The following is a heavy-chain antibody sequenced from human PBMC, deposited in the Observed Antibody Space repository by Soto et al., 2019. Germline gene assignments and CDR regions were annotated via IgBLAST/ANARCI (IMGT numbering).Heavy chain of an antibody. Sequence: EVHLVESGGRVVQPGGSLRLSCAASGFRFSDYSMNWVRQAPGRGLEWVSSISSSSFNIHYADSVEGRFAISRDNAKNSLYLQMNSLRAEDTAVYYCARDYSDFGSGHFDYWGQGALVTVSS. J-gene: IGHJ4*02. CDR3: ARDYSDFGSGHFDY. CDR2: ISSSSFNI. V-gene: IGHV3-48*01. D-gene: IGHD3-3*01. CDR1: GFRFSDYS.